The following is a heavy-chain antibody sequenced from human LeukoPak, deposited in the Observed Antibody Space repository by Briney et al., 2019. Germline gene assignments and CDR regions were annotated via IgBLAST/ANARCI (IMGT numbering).Heavy chain of an antibody. CDR3: AKAWLEQGGMFDY. D-gene: IGHD1/OR15-1a*01. CDR2: ISDSGGRT. J-gene: IGHJ4*02. V-gene: IGHV3-23*01. CDR1: GFTFGSYA. Sequence: GGSLRLSCAASGFTFGSYAMNWVRQAPGKGLEWVSVISDSGGRTYYADSVKGRFTISRDNSKNTLFLQMSSLRAEDTAVYYCAKAWLEQGGMFDYWGQGTPVTVSS.